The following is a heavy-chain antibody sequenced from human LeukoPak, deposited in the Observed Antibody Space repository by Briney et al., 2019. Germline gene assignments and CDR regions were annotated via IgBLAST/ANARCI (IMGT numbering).Heavy chain of an antibody. Sequence: AGGSLRLSCAASGFTFSDYYMSWIRQAPGKGLEWASYISSSGSTIYYADSVKGRFTISRDNAKNSLYLQMNSLRAEDTAVYYCATQHDYGEPYGYWGQGTLVTVSS. CDR2: ISSSGSTI. CDR3: ATQHDYGEPYGY. D-gene: IGHD4-17*01. J-gene: IGHJ4*02. V-gene: IGHV3-11*01. CDR1: GFTFSDYY.